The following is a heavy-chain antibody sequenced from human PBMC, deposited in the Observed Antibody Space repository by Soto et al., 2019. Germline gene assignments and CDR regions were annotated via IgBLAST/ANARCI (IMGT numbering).Heavy chain of an antibody. J-gene: IGHJ6*02. CDR1: GYTFTTYA. CDR2: INPASGHT. Sequence: QVPLVQSGAEVKKPGASVKVSCKASGYTFTTYALHWVRQAPGQRPEWMGWINPASGHTKYSKKFQDRVTITRDTSASTGYMELSSLESEDTAVYYCGRSVVGATGEILYNAMDVWGQGTTVTVSS. V-gene: IGHV1-3*01. D-gene: IGHD1-26*01. CDR3: GRSVVGATGEILYNAMDV.